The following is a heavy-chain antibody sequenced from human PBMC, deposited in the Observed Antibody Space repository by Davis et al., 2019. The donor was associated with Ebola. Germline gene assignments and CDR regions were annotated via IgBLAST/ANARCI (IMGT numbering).Heavy chain of an antibody. D-gene: IGHD4-17*01. CDR2: ISGSGGST. CDR1: GFTFSNYW. Sequence: GGSLRLSCAASGFTFSNYWMTWVRQAPGKGLEWVSAISGSGGSTYYADSVKGRFTISRDNSKNTLYLQMNSLRAEDTAVYYCAKDPRMTTVTTMYFDLWGRGTLVTVSS. J-gene: IGHJ2*01. CDR3: AKDPRMTTVTTMYFDL. V-gene: IGHV3-23*01.